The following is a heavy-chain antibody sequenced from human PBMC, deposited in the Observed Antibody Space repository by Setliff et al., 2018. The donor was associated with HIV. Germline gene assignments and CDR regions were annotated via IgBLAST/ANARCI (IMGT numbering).Heavy chain of an antibody. CDR3: ATKVYCTNGVCLDAFDI. V-gene: IGHV1-2*06. CDR2: IIPNSAGT. J-gene: IGHJ3*02. CDR1: GYTFTGYF. D-gene: IGHD2-8*01. Sequence: ASVKVSCKASGYTFTGYFIHWVRQAPGQGLEWMGRIIPNSAGTNYAQKFQGRVTMTRDTSISTAYMELSRLRSDDTAVYYCATKVYCTNGVCLDAFDIWGQGTTVTVSS.